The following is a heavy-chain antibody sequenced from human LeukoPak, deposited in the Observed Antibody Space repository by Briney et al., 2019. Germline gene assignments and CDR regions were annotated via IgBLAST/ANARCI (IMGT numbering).Heavy chain of an antibody. J-gene: IGHJ4*02. Sequence: GGSLRLSCAASGFTFSSYWMHWVRQAPGKGLVWVSRINSDGSSTTYADSVKGRFTISRDNSKNTLYLQMNSLRAEDTAVYYCASPGIAAAGGDSWGQGTLVTVSS. CDR1: GFTFSSYW. CDR2: INSDGSST. CDR3: ASPGIAAAGGDS. D-gene: IGHD6-13*01. V-gene: IGHV3-74*01.